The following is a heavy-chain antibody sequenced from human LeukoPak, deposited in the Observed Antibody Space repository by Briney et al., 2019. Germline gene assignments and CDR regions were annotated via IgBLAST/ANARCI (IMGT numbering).Heavy chain of an antibody. CDR3: AGPRSVYGDYVD. D-gene: IGHD4-17*01. CDR2: IYYSGST. V-gene: IGHV4-59*08. Sequence: PSETLSLTSTVSGGSISSYYWSWIRQPPGKGLEWIGYIYYSGSTNYNPSLKSRVTISVDTSKNQFSLKLSSVTAADTSVYYCAGPRSVYGDYVDWGQGTLVTVSS. CDR1: GGSISSYY. J-gene: IGHJ4*02.